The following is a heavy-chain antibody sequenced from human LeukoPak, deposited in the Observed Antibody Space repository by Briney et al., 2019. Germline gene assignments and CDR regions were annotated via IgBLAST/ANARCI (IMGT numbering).Heavy chain of an antibody. V-gene: IGHV3-7*01. D-gene: IGHD3-9*01. CDR2: IRYDGSER. J-gene: IGHJ4*02. CDR1: GFTFNNYW. CDR3: ARVTLTGYYAFDY. Sequence: GGSLRLSCEASGFTFNNYWMSWVRQAPGKGLEWVANIRYDGSERYYVDSVKGRFTISRDNSKNSLYLQMNSLRADDTAIYYCARVTLTGYYAFDYWGQGTLVTVSS.